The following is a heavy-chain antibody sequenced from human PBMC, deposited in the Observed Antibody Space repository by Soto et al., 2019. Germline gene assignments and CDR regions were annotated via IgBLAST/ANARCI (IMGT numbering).Heavy chain of an antibody. J-gene: IGHJ4*02. CDR2: IVVGSGNT. V-gene: IGHV1-58*01. CDR1: GLAFTSSA. D-gene: IGHD2-21*01. CDR3: AAGTQPHIGGNFDY. Sequence: GASVKVYCKAYGLAFTSSALQLVRQARGQRLEWIGWIVVGSGNTDYAQKFHERVTITRDMSTSTAYMELSSLRSEDTAVYYCAAGTQPHIGGNFDYWGQGTLFTVSS.